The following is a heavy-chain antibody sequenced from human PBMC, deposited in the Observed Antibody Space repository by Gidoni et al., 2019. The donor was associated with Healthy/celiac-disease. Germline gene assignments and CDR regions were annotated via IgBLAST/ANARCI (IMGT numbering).Heavy chain of an antibody. V-gene: IGHV3-30-3*01. CDR2: ISYDGSNK. J-gene: IGHJ4*02. CDR3: ARDRPATAMDY. Sequence: QVQLVESGGGVVQPGRSLRLSCAASGFTFSSYAMHWVRQAPGKGLEWVAVISYDGSNKYYAYSVKGRFTISRDNSKNTLYLHMNSLRAEDTAVYYCARDRPATAMDYWGQGTLVTVSS. CDR1: GFTFSSYA. D-gene: IGHD2-2*01.